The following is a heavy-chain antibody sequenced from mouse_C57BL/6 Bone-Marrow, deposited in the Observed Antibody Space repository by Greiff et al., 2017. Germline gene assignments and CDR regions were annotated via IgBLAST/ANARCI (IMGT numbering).Heavy chain of an antibody. Sequence: QVQLQQSGAELVRPGASVKLSCKASGYTFTDYYINWVKQRPGQGLEWIATIYPGSGNTYYNEKFKGKATLTAEKSSSTAYMQLSSLTSEDSAVYFCARPYFDVWGTGTTVTVSS. CDR1: GYTFTDYY. CDR2: IYPGSGNT. V-gene: IGHV1-76*01. CDR3: ARPYFDV. J-gene: IGHJ1*03.